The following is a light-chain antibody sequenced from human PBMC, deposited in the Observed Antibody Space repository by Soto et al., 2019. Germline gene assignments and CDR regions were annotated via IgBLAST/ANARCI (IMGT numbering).Light chain of an antibody. V-gene: IGKV3-20*01. CDR2: GTS. Sequence: EIVLTQSPGTLSLSPGERATLSCRASQSVSSSYLGWYQQKPGQAPRLLIWGTSNRAGGIPDRFSGSGSGTEFTLTISRLAPEDFAVYYCQHYGSSRTFGQGTKVDIK. CDR1: QSVSSSY. J-gene: IGKJ1*01. CDR3: QHYGSSRT.